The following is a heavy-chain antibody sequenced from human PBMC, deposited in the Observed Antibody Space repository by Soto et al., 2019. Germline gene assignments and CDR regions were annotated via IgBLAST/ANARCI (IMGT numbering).Heavy chain of an antibody. J-gene: IGHJ4*02. CDR3: AAASSWRLDY. Sequence: QVQLQESGPGLVRPSGTLSLTCTVSGDSISSSNWWSWVRQPPGKGLEWIGEMHHTGCTNYNPSRENRVSISLHTSKPRFSLNLSSVGVAVTVVYYCAAASSWRLDYWGQGALITVSS. D-gene: IGHD6-13*01. V-gene: IGHV4-4*02. CDR2: MHHTGCT. CDR1: GDSISSSNW.